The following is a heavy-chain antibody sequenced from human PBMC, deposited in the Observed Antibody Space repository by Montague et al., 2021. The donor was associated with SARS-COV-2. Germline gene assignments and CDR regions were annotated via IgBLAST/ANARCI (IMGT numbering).Heavy chain of an antibody. Sequence: TLSLTCIVSSDSISSGGYYWSWLRQRPGKGLEWIGYIYYSGNTYYNPPLKSRVTMSVDTTKNQFSLTLNSVTAADTAVYYCARGPSRLATQEFYFGYWGQGTLVSVSS. J-gene: IGHJ4*02. CDR2: IYYSGNT. D-gene: IGHD5-24*01. V-gene: IGHV4-31*03. CDR3: ARGPSRLATQEFYFGY. CDR1: SDSISSGGYY.